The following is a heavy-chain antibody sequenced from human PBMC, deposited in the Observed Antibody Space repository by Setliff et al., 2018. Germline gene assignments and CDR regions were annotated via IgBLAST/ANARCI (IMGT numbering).Heavy chain of an antibody. CDR1: GGTFSGYA. J-gene: IGHJ6*02. Sequence: SVKVTCKASGGTFSGYAISWVRQAPGQGLEWMGGIIPIFGTANCAQKFQGRVTITADESTSTAYMELSSLRSEDTAVYYCAREDGTYYNFWSGYSTTPYYGMDVWGQGTTVTVSS. CDR2: IIPIFGTA. D-gene: IGHD3-3*01. CDR3: AREDGTYYNFWSGYSTTPYYGMDV. V-gene: IGHV1-69*13.